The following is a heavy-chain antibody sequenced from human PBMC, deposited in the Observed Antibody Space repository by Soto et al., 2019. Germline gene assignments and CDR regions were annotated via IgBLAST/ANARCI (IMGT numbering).Heavy chain of an antibody. Sequence: PGGSLRLSCAASGFTFSSYAMSWVRQAPGKGLEWVSAISGSGGSTYYADSVKGRFTISRDNSKNTLYLQMNSLRAEDTAVYYCAKPSLRYFDWLLTGNDYWGQGTLVTVSS. CDR1: GFTFSSYA. CDR2: ISGSGGST. J-gene: IGHJ4*02. D-gene: IGHD3-9*01. CDR3: AKPSLRYFDWLLTGNDY. V-gene: IGHV3-23*01.